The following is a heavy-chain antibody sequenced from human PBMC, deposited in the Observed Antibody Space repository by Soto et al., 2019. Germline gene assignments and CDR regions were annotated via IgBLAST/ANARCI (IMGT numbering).Heavy chain of an antibody. V-gene: IGHV3-15*01. Sequence: GGSLRLSCTVSGFTFSNAWMTWVRQAPGKGLEWVGRIKSKTDDGTTDYAAPVKGRFTISRDDSRNTLYLQMNSLKSEDTAVYYCTTDSSSWAYYYYYGMDVWGQGTTVTVSS. CDR3: TTDSSSWAYYYYYGMDV. D-gene: IGHD2-2*01. CDR1: GFTFSNAW. J-gene: IGHJ6*02. CDR2: IKSKTDDGTT.